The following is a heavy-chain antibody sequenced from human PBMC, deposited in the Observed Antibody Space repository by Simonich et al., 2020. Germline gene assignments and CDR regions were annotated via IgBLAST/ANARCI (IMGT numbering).Heavy chain of an antibody. J-gene: IGHJ3*02. CDR2: GNPNSGGT. D-gene: IGHD2-21*01. Sequence: QVHLVQSGAEVKKPGASVKVSCKASGYTFTGYYMHWVRQAPGQGLEVMGWGNPNSGGTNYARKVQGRVTMTTETSISTAYMELSRLRSDDTAVYYCARNGLVGILKAFDIWGQGTMVTVSS. V-gene: IGHV1-2*02. CDR1: GYTFTGYY. CDR3: ARNGLVGILKAFDI.